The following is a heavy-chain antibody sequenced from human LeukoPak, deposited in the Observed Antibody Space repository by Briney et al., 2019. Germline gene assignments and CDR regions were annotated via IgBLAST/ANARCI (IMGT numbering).Heavy chain of an antibody. CDR1: GFTFSDYY. V-gene: IGHV3-11*01. CDR2: ISSSGSTI. J-gene: IGHJ3*02. CDR3: ARPPGRTGAFDI. D-gene: IGHD3-10*01. Sequence: PGGSLRLSCAASGFTFSDYYMSWLRQAPGKGLEWVSYISSSGSTIYYADSVKGRFTISRDNSKNTLYLQMNSLRAEDSAVYYCARPPGRTGAFDIWGQGTMVTVSS.